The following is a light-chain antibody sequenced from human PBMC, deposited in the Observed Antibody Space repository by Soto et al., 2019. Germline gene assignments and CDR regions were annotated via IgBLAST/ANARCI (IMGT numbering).Light chain of an antibody. Sequence: EFVLTQSPGTLSLSPGERATLSCRASQSVSNNYLAWYQQKPGQAPRLLIYGASGRATGIPDRFSGSGSGTDFILTISRLEPEDFVVYYCQQYGSSPRTFGQGTKVEIK. CDR2: GAS. CDR3: QQYGSSPRT. CDR1: QSVSNNY. J-gene: IGKJ1*01. V-gene: IGKV3-20*01.